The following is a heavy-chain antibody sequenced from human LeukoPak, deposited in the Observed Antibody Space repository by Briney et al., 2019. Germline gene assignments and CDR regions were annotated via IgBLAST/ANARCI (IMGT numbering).Heavy chain of an antibody. D-gene: IGHD2-15*01. CDR1: GFSVSNSY. CDR3: AREVVSSPSYFDS. J-gene: IGHJ4*02. V-gene: IGHV3-53*01. CDR2: FYKGDST. Sequence: GGSLRLSCAASGFSVSNSYMYWVRQAPGKGLEWVSFFYKGDSTYYAESVRGRFTISRDNSKNTLYLLMNSLTPEDTAVYYCAREVVSSPSYFDSWGQGTLVTVSS.